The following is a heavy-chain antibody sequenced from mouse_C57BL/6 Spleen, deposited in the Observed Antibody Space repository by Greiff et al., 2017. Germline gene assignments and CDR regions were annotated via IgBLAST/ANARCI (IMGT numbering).Heavy chain of an antibody. CDR2: IYPGSGST. CDR1: GYTFTSYW. J-gene: IGHJ3*01. Sequence: QVQLQQPGAELVKPGASVKMSCKASGYTFTSYWITWVKQRPGQGLEWIGDIYPGSGSTNYNEKFKSKATLTVDTSSSAAYMQLSGLTSENSAVYYGARKGINDGAYWGQGTLVTVSA. D-gene: IGHD2-12*01. V-gene: IGHV1-55*01. CDR3: ARKGINDGAY.